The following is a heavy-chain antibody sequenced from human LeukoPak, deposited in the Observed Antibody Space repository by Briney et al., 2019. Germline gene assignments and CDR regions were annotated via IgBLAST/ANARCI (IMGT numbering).Heavy chain of an antibody. V-gene: IGHV3-74*03. CDR2: IRPEGTTT. J-gene: IGHJ4*02. Sequence: GGSLRLSCAASGFTFSTYWMHWVRQAPGKGLVWVARIRPEGTTTAYADSVKGRFTISRDNAKNTLFLQMNSLSAEDTAVYYCARDLDWILFDYWGQGTLVTASS. CDR1: GFTFSTYW. CDR3: ARDLDWILFDY. D-gene: IGHD3-9*01.